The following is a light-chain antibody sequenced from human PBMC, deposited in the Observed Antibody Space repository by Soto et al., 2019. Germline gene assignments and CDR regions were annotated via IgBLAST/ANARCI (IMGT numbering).Light chain of an antibody. CDR2: DVS. CDR1: SSDVGGYNY. CDR3: SSYTSTHTVI. V-gene: IGLV2-14*03. Sequence: QSALTQPASVSGSPGQSITISCTGTSSDVGGYNYVSWYQHHPGKAPKLMIYDVSNRPSGVSNRFSGSKSGNTASLTISGLQAEDEADYYCSSYTSTHTVIFGGGTKLTVL. J-gene: IGLJ2*01.